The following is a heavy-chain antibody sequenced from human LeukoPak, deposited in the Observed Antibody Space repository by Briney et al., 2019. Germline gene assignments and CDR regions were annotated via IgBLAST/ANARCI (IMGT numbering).Heavy chain of an antibody. D-gene: IGHD3-9*01. CDR2: IYYSGST. CDR3: ARKGVSDIYYFDS. V-gene: IGHV4-59*08. J-gene: IGHJ4*02. Sequence: PSETLSLTCTVSGGSISSYSWSWIRQPPGKGLEWMGNIYYSGSTTYNSYLMSRVTISVDTSKNQISLKLRSVTAADTAVYYCARKGVSDIYYFDSWGQGTLVTVSS. CDR1: GGSISSYS.